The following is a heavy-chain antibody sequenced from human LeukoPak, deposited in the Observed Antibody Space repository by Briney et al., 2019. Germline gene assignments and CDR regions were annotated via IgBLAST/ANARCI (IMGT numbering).Heavy chain of an antibody. Sequence: PGGSLRLSCAASGFTFSSYWMHWVRQAPGKGLVWVSRINSDGSSTTYADSVKGRFTISRDNAKNTLYQQMNSLRAEDTAVYYCARNKLELERRDIDYWGQGTLVTVSS. V-gene: IGHV3-74*01. CDR2: INSDGSST. J-gene: IGHJ4*02. D-gene: IGHD1-1*01. CDR1: GFTFSSYW. CDR3: ARNKLELERRDIDY.